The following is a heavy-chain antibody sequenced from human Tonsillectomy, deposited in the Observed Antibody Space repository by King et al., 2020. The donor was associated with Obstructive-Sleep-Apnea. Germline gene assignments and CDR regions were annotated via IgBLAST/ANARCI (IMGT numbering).Heavy chain of an antibody. CDR2: IKSDGSAK. CDR1: GFTFNNYW. D-gene: IGHD1-14*01. CDR3: ARQPGTRASDI. Sequence: VQLVESGGGLVQPGGSLRLSCAASGFTFNNYWMIWVRQAPGKGLEWVADIKSDGSAKYYLDSVKGRFTISRDNAENSLYLQMNSLRAEDTAVYYCARQPGTRASDIWGQGTMVTVSS. V-gene: IGHV3-7*03. J-gene: IGHJ3*02.